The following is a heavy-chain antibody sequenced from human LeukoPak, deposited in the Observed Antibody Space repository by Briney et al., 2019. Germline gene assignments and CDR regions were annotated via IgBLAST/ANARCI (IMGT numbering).Heavy chain of an antibody. CDR2: INPNSGGP. D-gene: IGHD5-18*01. J-gene: IGHJ4*02. V-gene: IGHV1-2*06. CDR1: GYTFTSYA. Sequence: ASVKVSCKASGYTFTSYAIHWVRQAPGQGLEWMGRINPNSGGPNYGQKFQGTVTMTRDTSISTAYLELSNLRSDDTAAYYCVRGYSYGFYFDYWGQGSLVTVSS. CDR3: VRGYSYGFYFDY.